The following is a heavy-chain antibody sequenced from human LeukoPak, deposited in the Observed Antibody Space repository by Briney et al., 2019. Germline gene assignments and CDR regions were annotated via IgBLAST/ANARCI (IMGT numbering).Heavy chain of an antibody. D-gene: IGHD3-3*01. CDR2: ISDSGST. Sequence: PSETLSLTCSVSGASMNGHYWTWIRLSPGKGLEWSGYISDSGSTSYNPSLRSRVIMALEASKTEFSLRLNSVTVADTAVYYCARVFRGAVTSNWFDPWGQGTLVTVSS. CDR1: GASMNGHY. J-gene: IGHJ5*02. CDR3: ARVFRGAVTSNWFDP. V-gene: IGHV4-59*11.